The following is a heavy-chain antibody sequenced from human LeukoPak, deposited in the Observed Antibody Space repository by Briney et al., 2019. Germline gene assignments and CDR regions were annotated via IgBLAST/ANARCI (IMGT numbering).Heavy chain of an antibody. Sequence: GGSLRPSCAASGFTFSSYEMNWVRQAPSQGLERASYISSSGSTIYYADSVKGRFTISRDNAKKSLYLQMNSLRAEDTAVYYCAREGGRGSFFDYWGQGTLVTVSS. CDR2: ISSSGSTI. J-gene: IGHJ4*02. CDR1: GFTFSSYE. D-gene: IGHD1-26*01. CDR3: AREGGRGSFFDY. V-gene: IGHV3-48*03.